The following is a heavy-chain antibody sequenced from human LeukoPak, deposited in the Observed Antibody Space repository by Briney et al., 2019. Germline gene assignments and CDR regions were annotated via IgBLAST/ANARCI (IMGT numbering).Heavy chain of an antibody. V-gene: IGHV4-34*01. Sequence: SETLSLTCAVYGGSFSGYYWSWIRQPPGKGLEWIGEINHSGSTNYSPSLKSRVTISVDTSKNQFSLKLSSVTAADTAVYYCARRRGYCSGGSCRPFDYWGQGTLVTVSS. D-gene: IGHD2-15*01. CDR1: GGSFSGYY. J-gene: IGHJ4*02. CDR3: ARRRGYCSGGSCRPFDY. CDR2: INHSGST.